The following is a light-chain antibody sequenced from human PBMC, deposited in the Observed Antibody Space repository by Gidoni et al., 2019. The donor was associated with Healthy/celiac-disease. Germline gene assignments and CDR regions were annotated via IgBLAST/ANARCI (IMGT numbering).Light chain of an antibody. CDR3: MQALQLT. J-gene: IGKJ5*01. Sequence: DIVMTQSPLLLPVTPGEPASISCRSSQSLLHSNGYNYLDWYLQKPGQSPQLLIYLGSNRASGVPDRFSGSGSGTDFTLKISRVEAEDVGVYHCMQALQLTFGQGTRLEIK. CDR2: LGS. CDR1: QSLLHSNGYNY. V-gene: IGKV2-28*01.